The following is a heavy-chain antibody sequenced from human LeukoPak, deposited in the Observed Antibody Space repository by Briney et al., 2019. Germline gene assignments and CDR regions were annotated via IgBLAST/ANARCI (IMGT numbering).Heavy chain of an antibody. V-gene: IGHV1-2*02. CDR3: ARIAVAGNLYWYFDL. CDR2: INPNSGGT. D-gene: IGHD6-19*01. J-gene: IGHJ2*01. Sequence: GASVKVSCEASGYTFTGYYMHWVRQVPGQGLEWMGWINPNSGGTNYAQKFQGRVTMTRDTSISTAYMELSRLRSDDTAVYYCARIAVAGNLYWYFDLWGRGTLVTVSS. CDR1: GYTFTGYY.